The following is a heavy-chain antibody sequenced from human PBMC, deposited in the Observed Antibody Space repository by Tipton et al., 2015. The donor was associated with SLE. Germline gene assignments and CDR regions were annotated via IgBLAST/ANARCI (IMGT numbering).Heavy chain of an antibody. CDR3: ARGGITMFGLVTSDY. J-gene: IGHJ4*02. CDR1: GGSINSYY. V-gene: IGHV4-59*12. Sequence: TLSLTCTVSGGSINSYYWSWIRQTPGKGLEWVGYIYYSGSTNYNPSLKSRVSISASTSKNEFSLTLTSVTVADTAVYFCARGGITMFGLVTSDYWGQGAMVTVSS. CDR2: IYYSGST. D-gene: IGHD3-3*01.